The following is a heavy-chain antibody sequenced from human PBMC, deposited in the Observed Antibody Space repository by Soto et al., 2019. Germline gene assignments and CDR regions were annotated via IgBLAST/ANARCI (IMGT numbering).Heavy chain of an antibody. D-gene: IGHD3-10*01. V-gene: IGHV3-66*01. Sequence: VKLEQSGGGLVLPGGSLRLSCAASGFTVNSNFMSWVRQAPGKGLEWVSVIYRGGSIYYADAVKGRFTISRDNSKNMVYLQMASLRGEDTAIYYCGRGVGSLGENAGESQWGQGTLVTVTS. CDR3: GRGVGSLGENAGESQ. J-gene: IGHJ4*02. CDR2: IYRGGSI. CDR1: GFTVNSNF.